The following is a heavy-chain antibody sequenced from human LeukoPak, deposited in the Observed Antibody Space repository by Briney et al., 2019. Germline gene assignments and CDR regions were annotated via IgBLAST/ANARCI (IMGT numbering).Heavy chain of an antibody. V-gene: IGHV4-34*01. D-gene: IGHD3-10*01. CDR2: INHSGST. J-gene: IGHJ4*02. Sequence: SETLSLTCAVYGGSFSGYYWSWIRQPPGKGLEWIGEINHSGSTNYNPSLKSRVTISVDTSKNQFSLKLSSVTAADTAVYYCARVLRGAAETLDYWGQGTLVIVSS. CDR1: GGSFSGYY. CDR3: ARVLRGAAETLDY.